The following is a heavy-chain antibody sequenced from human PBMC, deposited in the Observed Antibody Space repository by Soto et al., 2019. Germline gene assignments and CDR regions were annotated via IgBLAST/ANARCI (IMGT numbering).Heavy chain of an antibody. J-gene: IGHJ4*02. V-gene: IGHV4-31*03. CDR2: IYHSGTT. Sequence: SETLSLTCTVSGGSISSGGYYWSWIRQHPGKGLEWIGYIYHSGTTYYNPSLESRVTISVDTSKNQFSLKLSSVTAADTAVYYCARESSWYSNSYYFDYWGQGTLVTVSS. CDR1: GGSISSGGYY. D-gene: IGHD2-15*01. CDR3: ARESSWYSNSYYFDY.